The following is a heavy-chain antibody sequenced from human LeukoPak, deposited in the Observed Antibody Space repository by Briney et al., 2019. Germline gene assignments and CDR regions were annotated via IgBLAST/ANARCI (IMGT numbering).Heavy chain of an antibody. CDR3: ARGTNWSPLDFDY. J-gene: IGHJ4*02. CDR2: ISSTTDNYN. Sequence: GGSLRLSCVASGFTFSSYNMHWVRQAPGEGLEWVSTISSTTDNYNYYAGSVKGRFTISRDNARNSLYLQMNSLRVEDTAVYYCARGTNWSPLDFDYWGQGTLVTVSS. V-gene: IGHV3-21*06. D-gene: IGHD1-20*01. CDR1: GFTFSSYN.